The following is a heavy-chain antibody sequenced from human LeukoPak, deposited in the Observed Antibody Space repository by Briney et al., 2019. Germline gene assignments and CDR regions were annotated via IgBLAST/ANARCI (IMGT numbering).Heavy chain of an antibody. CDR1: GFTFSSYS. V-gene: IGHV3-21*01. CDR3: ATTGYYDILTGYQRVYYFDY. J-gene: IGHJ4*02. D-gene: IGHD3-9*01. Sequence: GGSLRLSCAASGFTFSSYSMNWVRQAPGKGLEWVSSISSSSSYIYYADSVKGRFTISRDNAKNSLYLQMNSLRAEDTAVYYCATTGYYDILTGYQRVYYFDYWGQGTLVTVSS. CDR2: ISSSSSYI.